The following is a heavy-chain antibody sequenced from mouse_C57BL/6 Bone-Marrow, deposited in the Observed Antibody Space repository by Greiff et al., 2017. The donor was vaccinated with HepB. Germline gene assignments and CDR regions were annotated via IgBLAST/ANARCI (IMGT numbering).Heavy chain of an antibody. D-gene: IGHD4-1*01. CDR1: GFTFSSYA. CDR2: ISDGGSYT. V-gene: IGHV5-4*01. CDR3: ARDPTGTKYFDV. J-gene: IGHJ1*03. Sequence: EVQLVESGGGLVKPGGSLKLSCAASGFTFSSYAMSWVRQTPEKRLEWVATISDGGSYTYYPDNVKGRFTISRDNAKNNLYLQMSHLKSEDTAMYYCARDPTGTKYFDVWGTGTTVTVSS.